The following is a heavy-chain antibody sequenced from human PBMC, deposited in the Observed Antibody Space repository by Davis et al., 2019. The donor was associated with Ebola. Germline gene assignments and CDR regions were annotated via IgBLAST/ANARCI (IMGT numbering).Heavy chain of an antibody. V-gene: IGHV3-11*06. D-gene: IGHD6-19*01. J-gene: IGHJ4*02. CDR3: AKGRQWLEYFDY. Sequence: GESLKISCAASGFTFSDYYMSWIRQAPGKGLEWVSSISISSTFIYYADSVRGRFTVSRDNAKNSLYLQMNSLRPEDTAVYYCAKGRQWLEYFDYWGQGTLVTVSS. CDR1: GFTFSDYY. CDR2: ISISSTFI.